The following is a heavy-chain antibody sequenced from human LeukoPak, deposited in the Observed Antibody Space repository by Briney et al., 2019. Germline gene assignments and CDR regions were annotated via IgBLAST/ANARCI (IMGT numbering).Heavy chain of an antibody. V-gene: IGHV3-48*03. CDR3: ARDSYCSGGSCYSYYFDY. D-gene: IGHD2-15*01. Sequence: GGSLRLSCVASGFTFSSYEMNWVRQAPGKGLEWVSYISSSGSTIYYADSVKGRFTISRDNAKNSLYLQMNSLRAEDTAVYYCARDSYCSGGSCYSYYFDYWGQGTLVTVSS. CDR1: GFTFSSYE. CDR2: ISSSGSTI. J-gene: IGHJ4*02.